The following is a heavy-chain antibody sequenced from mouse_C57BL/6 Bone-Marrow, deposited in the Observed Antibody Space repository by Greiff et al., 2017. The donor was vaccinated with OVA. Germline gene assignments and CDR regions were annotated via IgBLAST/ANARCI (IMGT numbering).Heavy chain of an antibody. V-gene: IGHV3-1*01. CDR3: ARAPLRLYAMDY. D-gene: IGHD2-12*01. Sequence: EVKLMESGPGMVKPSQSLSLTCTVTGYSITSGYDWHWIRHFPGNKLEWMGYISYSGSNNYNPSLKSRISITHDTSKNHFFLKLNSVTTEDTATYYCARAPLRLYAMDYWGQGTSVTVSS. J-gene: IGHJ4*01. CDR2: ISYSGSN. CDR1: GYSITSGYD.